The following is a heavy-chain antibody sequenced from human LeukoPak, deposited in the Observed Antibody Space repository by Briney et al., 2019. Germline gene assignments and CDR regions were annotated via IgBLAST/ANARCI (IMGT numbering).Heavy chain of an antibody. Sequence: ASVKVSCKASGYTFTHFGITWVRQAPVQGLEWMAWISTYNGNTNYAQKLQARLTLTTDTSATTAYMELRSLRYDDTAVYYCARNLLDIADPWESSGYWGQGTLVTVSS. V-gene: IGHV1-18*01. CDR2: ISTYNGNT. D-gene: IGHD5-12*01. CDR1: GYTFTHFG. J-gene: IGHJ4*02. CDR3: ARNLLDIADPWESSGY.